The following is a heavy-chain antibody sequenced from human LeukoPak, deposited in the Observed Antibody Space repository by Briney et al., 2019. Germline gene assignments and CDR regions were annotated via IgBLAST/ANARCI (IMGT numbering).Heavy chain of an antibody. J-gene: IGHJ6*02. Sequence: SETLSLTCTVSGGSISSGDYYCTWIRQPPGKGLEWIGYIYYSGSTYYNPSLKSRVTISVDTSKNQFSLKLSSVTAADTAVYYCASRKSAAGYYYYGMDVWGQGTTVTVSS. D-gene: IGHD6-25*01. V-gene: IGHV4-30-4*08. CDR3: ASRKSAAGYYYYGMDV. CDR1: GGSISSGDYY. CDR2: IYYSGST.